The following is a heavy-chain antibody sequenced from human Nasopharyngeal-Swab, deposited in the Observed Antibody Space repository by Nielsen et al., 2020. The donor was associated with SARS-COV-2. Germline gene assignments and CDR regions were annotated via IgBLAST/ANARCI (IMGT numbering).Heavy chain of an antibody. J-gene: IGHJ4*02. CDR3: ARDLELLTNYYALDY. V-gene: IGHV3-48*02. CDR1: GFIFNTYG. D-gene: IGHD3-9*01. CDR2: ISDDNTI. Sequence: GESLKISCEASGFIFNTYGMNWVRQAPGKGLGWISYISDDNTIFYADSVKGRFTISRDNAKNSLDLQMNSLRDEDTAVYYCARDLELLTNYYALDYWGQGTLVTVSS.